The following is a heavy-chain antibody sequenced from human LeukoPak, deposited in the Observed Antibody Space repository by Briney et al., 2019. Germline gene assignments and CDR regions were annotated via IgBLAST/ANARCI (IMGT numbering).Heavy chain of an antibody. V-gene: IGHV3-23*01. Sequence: GGSLRLSCAASGFTFSYAWMSWVRQAPGKGLEWVSAISGSGGSTYYADSVKGRFTISRDNSKNTLYLQMNSLRAEDTAVYYCANRILRGGYWGQGTLVTVSS. CDR1: GFTFSYA. CDR3: ANRILRGGY. J-gene: IGHJ4*02. D-gene: IGHD3-10*01. CDR2: ISGSGGST.